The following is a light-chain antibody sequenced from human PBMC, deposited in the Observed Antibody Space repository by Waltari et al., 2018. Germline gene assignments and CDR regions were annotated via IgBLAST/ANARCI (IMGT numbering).Light chain of an antibody. CDR3: QHRSSWPLT. CDR1: QSVSSY. V-gene: IGKV3-11*01. Sequence: EIVLTQSPATLSLSPGERATLSCRARQSVSSYLAWYQQKPGQAPRLLIYDASNRATGIPARFSGSGSGTDFTLTISSLEPEDFAVYYCQHRSSWPLTFGGGTRVEIK. J-gene: IGKJ4*01. CDR2: DAS.